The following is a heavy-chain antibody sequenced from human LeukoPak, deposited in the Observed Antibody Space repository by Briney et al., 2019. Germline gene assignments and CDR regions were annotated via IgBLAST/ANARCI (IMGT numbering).Heavy chain of an antibody. CDR3: ARDYIVVVPAASHWFDP. Sequence: PGRSLRLSCVGSGITFSSNAMHWVRQAPGKGLEWVAVIWYDGSNKYYADSVKGRFTISRDNSKNTLYLQMNSLRAEDTAVYYCARDYIVVVPAASHWFDPWGQGTLVTVSS. D-gene: IGHD2-2*01. CDR2: IWYDGSNK. V-gene: IGHV3-33*01. CDR1: GITFSSNA. J-gene: IGHJ5*02.